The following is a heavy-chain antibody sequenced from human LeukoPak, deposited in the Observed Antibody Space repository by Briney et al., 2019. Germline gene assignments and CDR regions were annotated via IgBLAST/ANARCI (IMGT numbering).Heavy chain of an antibody. CDR2: IYYSGST. Sequence: PSQTLSLTCTVSGGSISSGDYYWSWIRQPPGKGLEWIGYIYYSGSTYYNPSLKSRVTISVDTSKNQFSLKLSSVTAADTAVYYCARDSAGTRFRPFDYWGQGTLVTVSS. CDR1: GGSISSGDYY. V-gene: IGHV4-30-4*08. CDR3: ARDSAGTRFRPFDY. D-gene: IGHD1-1*01. J-gene: IGHJ4*02.